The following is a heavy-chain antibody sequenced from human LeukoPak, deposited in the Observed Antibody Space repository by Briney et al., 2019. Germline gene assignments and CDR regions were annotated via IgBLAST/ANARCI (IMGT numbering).Heavy chain of an antibody. J-gene: IGHJ4*02. Sequence: GGSLRLSCAASGFTLSSYAMSWVRQAPGKGLEWVSLISGSGGDTYYADSVKGRLTISRDISKNTLYLQMNSLSAEDTAVYYCAKGDSGMVRRYYFDYWGQGTLVTVSS. CDR1: GFTLSSYA. V-gene: IGHV3-23*01. CDR3: AKGDSGMVRRYYFDY. D-gene: IGHD5-18*01. CDR2: ISGSGGDT.